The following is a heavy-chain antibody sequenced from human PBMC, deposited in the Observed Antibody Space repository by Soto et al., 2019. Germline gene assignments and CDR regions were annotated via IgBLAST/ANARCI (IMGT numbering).Heavy chain of an antibody. CDR1: GFTFSSYA. J-gene: IGHJ6*02. CDR2: ISYDGSNK. Sequence: QVQLVESGGGVVQPGRSLRLSCAASGFTFSSYAMHWVRQAPGKGLEWVAVISYDGSNKYYADSVKGRFTISRDNSKNTLYMRMHSLRAEDTAVYCCASGDSYSSYDLGMDVWGQGTTVTVSS. CDR3: ASGDSYSSYDLGMDV. D-gene: IGHD4-4*01. V-gene: IGHV3-30-3*01.